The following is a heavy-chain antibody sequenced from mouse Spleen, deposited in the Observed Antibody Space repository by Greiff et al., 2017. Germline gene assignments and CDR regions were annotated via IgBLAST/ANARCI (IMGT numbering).Heavy chain of an antibody. Sequence: VQLQQSGAELARPGASVKMSCKASGYTFTSYTMHWVKQRPGQGLEWIGYINPSSGYTNYNQKFKDKATLTADKSSSTAYMQLSSLTSEDSAVYYCARGLGPYWYFDVWGAGTTVTVSS. J-gene: IGHJ1*01. CDR3: ARGLGPYWYFDV. CDR1: GYTFTSYT. CDR2: INPSSGYT. D-gene: IGHD4-1*01. V-gene: IGHV1-4*01.